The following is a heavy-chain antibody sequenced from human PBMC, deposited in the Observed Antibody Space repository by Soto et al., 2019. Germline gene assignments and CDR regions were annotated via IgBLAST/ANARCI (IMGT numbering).Heavy chain of an antibody. J-gene: IGHJ4*02. CDR1: GFTFSSYA. CDR2: ISYDGSNK. Sequence: GGSVRLSCAASGFTFSSYAMHWVRQAPGKGLEWVAVISYDGSNKYYADSVKGRFTISRDNSKNTLYLQMNSLRAEDTAVYYCARGTAAYYYDSSGYYPFDYWGQGTLVTVSS. CDR3: ARGTAAYYYDSSGYYPFDY. V-gene: IGHV3-30-3*01. D-gene: IGHD3-22*01.